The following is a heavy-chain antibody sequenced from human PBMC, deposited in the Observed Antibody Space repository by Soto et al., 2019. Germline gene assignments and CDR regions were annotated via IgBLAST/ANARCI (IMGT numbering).Heavy chain of an antibody. V-gene: IGHV3-30*18. D-gene: IGHD3-9*01. Sequence: GGSVRLSCAASGFSFSSYGMHWVRQAEGKGMEWVAVISYDGSNKYYADSVKGRFTISRDNSKNTLYLQMNSLRAEDTAVYYCAKAPEYYDILTGYSIDYWGQGT. CDR1: GFSFSSYG. CDR3: AKAPEYYDILTGYSIDY. J-gene: IGHJ4*02. CDR2: ISYDGSNK.